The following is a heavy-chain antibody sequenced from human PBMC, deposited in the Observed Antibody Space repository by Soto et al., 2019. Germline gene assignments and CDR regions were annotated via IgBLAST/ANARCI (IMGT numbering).Heavy chain of an antibody. Sequence: ASVKVSCKVSGYTLTELSMHWVRQAPGKGIEWMGGFDPEDGETIYAQKFQGRVTMTEDTSTDTAYMELSSLRSEDTAVYYCARDTYDSSGYQIDYWGQGTLVTVSS. V-gene: IGHV1-24*01. D-gene: IGHD3-22*01. J-gene: IGHJ4*02. CDR3: ARDTYDSSGYQIDY. CDR2: FDPEDGET. CDR1: GYTLTELS.